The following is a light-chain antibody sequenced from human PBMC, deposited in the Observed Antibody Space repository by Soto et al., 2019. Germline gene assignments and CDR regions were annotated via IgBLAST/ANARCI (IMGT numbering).Light chain of an antibody. CDR1: QSLLHSNGYNY. CDR2: LGS. V-gene: IGKV2-28*01. J-gene: IGKJ1*01. Sequence: DIVVTQSPLTLPVTPGETASISCRSSQSLLHSNGYNYLDWYLQKPGQSPQLLIYLGSNRASGVPDRFSGSGSGTDFTLKISRVEAEDVGVYYCVQALQSPPWTFGQGTKADIK. CDR3: VQALQSPPWT.